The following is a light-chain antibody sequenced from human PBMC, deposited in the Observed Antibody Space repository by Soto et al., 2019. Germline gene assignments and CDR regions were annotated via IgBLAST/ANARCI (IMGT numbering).Light chain of an antibody. Sequence: EIVMTQSPASLSVYPGERVTLSCRAGQGVTTNFAWYQQKSGQSPRLLIYGTFTRATGVPARISGSGSGTDFTLTISRLEPEDFAVYYCQQYETAARTFGQGTKVDIK. J-gene: IGKJ1*01. CDR1: QGVTTN. CDR3: QQYETAART. CDR2: GTF. V-gene: IGKV3D-15*01.